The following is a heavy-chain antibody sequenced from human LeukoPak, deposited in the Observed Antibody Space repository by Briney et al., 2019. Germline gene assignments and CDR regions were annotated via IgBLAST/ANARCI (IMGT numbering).Heavy chain of an antibody. V-gene: IGHV1-18*01. D-gene: IGHD4-17*01. Sequence: ASVKVSCKASGYTFTSYGISWVRQAPGQGLEWMGWISAYNGNTNYAQKLQGRVTMTTDTSTSTAYMELRSLRSDDTAVYYCARVVRYGDYSDYYYMDVWGKGTTVTDSS. CDR3: ARVVRYGDYSDYYYMDV. CDR1: GYTFTSYG. J-gene: IGHJ6*03. CDR2: ISAYNGNT.